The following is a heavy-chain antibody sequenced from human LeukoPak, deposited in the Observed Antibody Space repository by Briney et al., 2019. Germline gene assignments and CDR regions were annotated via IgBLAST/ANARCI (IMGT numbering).Heavy chain of an antibody. D-gene: IGHD1-26*01. J-gene: IGHJ3*02. Sequence: GESLKISCKGSGYRFSSYWIGWVRQMPGKGLEWPVIIYPGDYDTRYSPSFQGQVTISADKSISTACLQWSSLKASDTAMYYCARTGGSLNDAFEIWGQGTMVTVSS. CDR2: IYPGDYDT. CDR1: GYRFSSYW. CDR3: ARTGGSLNDAFEI. V-gene: IGHV5-51*01.